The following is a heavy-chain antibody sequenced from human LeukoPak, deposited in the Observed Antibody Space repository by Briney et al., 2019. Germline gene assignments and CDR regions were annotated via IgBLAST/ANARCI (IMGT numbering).Heavy chain of an antibody. CDR1: GFSFKSYA. CDR2: INNDGDST. V-gene: IGHV3-23*01. Sequence: GGSLRLSCAASGFSFKSYAMSWVRQAPGKGLEWVSAINNDGDSTYSVDSVKGRFTVSRDNSKNTLYLQMNSLRAEDAAVYYCAQQVGYCSSGNCYFTYWGQGTLVTVSS. CDR3: AQQVGYCSSGNCYFTY. D-gene: IGHD2-15*01. J-gene: IGHJ1*01.